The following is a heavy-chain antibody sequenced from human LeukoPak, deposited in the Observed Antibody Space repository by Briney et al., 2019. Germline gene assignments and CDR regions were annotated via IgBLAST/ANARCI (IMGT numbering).Heavy chain of an antibody. V-gene: IGHV4-34*01. J-gene: IGHJ6*02. CDR3: ARLAVPAASWNYYYGMDV. Sequence: PSETLSLTCAVYGGSFSGYYWSWIRQPPGKGLEWIGEINHSGSTNYNPSLESRVTISVDTSKNQFSLKLSSVTAADTAVYYCARLAVPAASWNYYYGMDVWGQGTTVTVSS. CDR2: INHSGST. D-gene: IGHD2-2*01. CDR1: GGSFSGYY.